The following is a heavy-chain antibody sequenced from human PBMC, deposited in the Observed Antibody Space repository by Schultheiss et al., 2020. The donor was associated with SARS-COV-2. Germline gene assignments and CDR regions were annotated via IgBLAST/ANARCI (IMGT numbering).Heavy chain of an antibody. CDR2: VYESGST. CDR3: ARLLSRSPLYSSGFNWFDP. J-gene: IGHJ5*02. CDR1: GGSISSGSYY. V-gene: IGHV4-61*01. Sequence: SETLSLTCTVSGGSISSGSYYWSWIRQPPGKGLEYIGYVYESGSTNYNPSLKSRVTNSVDTSKNQFSLKLTSVTAADTAVYYCARLLSRSPLYSSGFNWFDPWGQGTLVTVSS. D-gene: IGHD6-19*01.